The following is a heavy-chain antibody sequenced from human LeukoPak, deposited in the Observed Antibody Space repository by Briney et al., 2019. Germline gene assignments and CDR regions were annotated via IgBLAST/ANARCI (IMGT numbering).Heavy chain of an antibody. CDR1: GYTFTGYY. CDR2: INPHSGDT. CDR3: ASYPYGSGSYFTDY. Sequence: ASVKVSCKASGYTFTGYYMQWVRQAPGQGLEWMGWINPHSGDTYYAQNFQGRVTMTRDTSISTAYMELSRLRSDDTAVYYCASYPYGSGSYFTDYWGQGTLVTVSS. D-gene: IGHD3-10*01. V-gene: IGHV1-2*02. J-gene: IGHJ4*02.